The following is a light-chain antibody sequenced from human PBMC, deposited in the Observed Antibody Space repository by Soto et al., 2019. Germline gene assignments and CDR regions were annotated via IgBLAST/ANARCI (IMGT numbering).Light chain of an antibody. CDR2: GAS. Sequence: EIVLTQSPVTLSLSPGERASLSCRASRSVSTYLSWYQQKPGQPPRLLISGASSRATGIPDRFSGSGSGTDFTLTISRLEPEDFAVYYCQHYDASQWTFGQGTRVEIK. CDR3: QHYDASQWT. J-gene: IGKJ1*01. V-gene: IGKV3-20*01. CDR1: RSVSTY.